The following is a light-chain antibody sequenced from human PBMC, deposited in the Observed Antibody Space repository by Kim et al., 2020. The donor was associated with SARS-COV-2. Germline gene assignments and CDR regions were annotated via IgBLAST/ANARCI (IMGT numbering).Light chain of an antibody. CDR1: SGHSSYA. V-gene: IGLV4-69*01. CDR3: QTWGTGIHVV. Sequence: VNPHCALSSGHSSYASAWHQQQPEKGPRYLMKLNSDGSHSKGDGIPDRFSGSSSGAERYLTISSLQSEDEADYYCQTWGTGIHVVFGGGTQLTVL. CDR2: LNSDGSH. J-gene: IGLJ2*01.